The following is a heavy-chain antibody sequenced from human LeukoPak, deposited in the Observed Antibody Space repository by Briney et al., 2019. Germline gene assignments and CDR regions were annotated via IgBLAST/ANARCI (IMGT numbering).Heavy chain of an antibody. CDR3: ARVATMVRVPLDALDI. CDR2: ISSSSNTI. Sequence: PGGSLRLSCAASGFTFSSYSMNWVRQAPGKGLEWVSYISSSSNTIYYADSVKGRFTTSRDNAKNSLYLQMNSLRVEDTAVYYCARVATMVRVPLDALDIWGQGTMVSVSS. J-gene: IGHJ3*02. V-gene: IGHV3-48*04. D-gene: IGHD3-10*01. CDR1: GFTFSSYS.